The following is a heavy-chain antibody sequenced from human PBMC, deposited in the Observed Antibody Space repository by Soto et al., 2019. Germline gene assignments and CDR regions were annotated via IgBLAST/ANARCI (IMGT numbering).Heavy chain of an antibody. J-gene: IGHJ6*03. D-gene: IGHD2-2*01. CDR3: AKDSRGGYCSSVSCYYNDMDV. CDR2: VRWNSGTI. Sequence: EMQLVESGGGLVQPGRSLRLSCAASGLIFDDYAMHWVRQAPGKGLEWVSGVRWNSGTIGYADSVKGRFTISRDNAKNSLYLQMNSLRVEDTALYYCAKDSRGGYCSSVSCYYNDMDVWGKGTTVTVSS. V-gene: IGHV3-9*01. CDR1: GLIFDDYA.